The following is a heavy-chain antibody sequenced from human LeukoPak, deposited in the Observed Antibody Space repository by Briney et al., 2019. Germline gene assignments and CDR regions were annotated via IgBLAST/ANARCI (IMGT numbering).Heavy chain of an antibody. V-gene: IGHV3-15*01. CDR1: GFTFSNPW. J-gene: IGHJ5*02. CDR2: IKSKTDGGTT. CDR3: TTDGAYNWNDVACFDP. Sequence: GGSLRLSCAASGFTFSNPWMSWVRQAPGTGLEWVGRIKSKTDGGTTDYAAPVKGRFTISRDDSKNTLYLQMNSLKTEDTAVYCCTTDGAYNWNDVACFDPWGQGTLVTVSS. D-gene: IGHD1-1*01.